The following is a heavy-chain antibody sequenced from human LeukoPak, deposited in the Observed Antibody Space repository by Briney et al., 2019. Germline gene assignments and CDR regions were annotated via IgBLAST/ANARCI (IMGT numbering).Heavy chain of an antibody. CDR2: IYYSGST. D-gene: IGHD6-13*01. CDR3: ARLYSSSWSHEEYYFDY. J-gene: IGHJ4*02. V-gene: IGHV4-59*08. Sequence: SETLSLTCTVSGGSISSYYWSWIRQPPGKGLEWIGYIYYSGSTNYNPSLKSRVTISVDTSKNQFSLKLSSVTAADTAVYYCARLYSSSWSHEEYYFDYWGQGTLVTVSS. CDR1: GGSISSYY.